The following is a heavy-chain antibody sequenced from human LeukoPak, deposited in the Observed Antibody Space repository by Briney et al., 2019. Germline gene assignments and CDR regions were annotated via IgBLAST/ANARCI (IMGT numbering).Heavy chain of an antibody. J-gene: IGHJ5*02. CDR2: INHSGST. CDR1: GGSFSGYY. Sequence: SETLSLTCAVYGGSFSGYYWSWIRQPPGKGLEWIGEINHSGSTNYNPSLKSRVTISVDTSKNQFSLKLSSVTAADTAVYYCARAAHLRFLEENWYDPWGQGTLVTVSS. CDR3: ARAAHLRFLEENWYDP. V-gene: IGHV4-34*01. D-gene: IGHD3-3*01.